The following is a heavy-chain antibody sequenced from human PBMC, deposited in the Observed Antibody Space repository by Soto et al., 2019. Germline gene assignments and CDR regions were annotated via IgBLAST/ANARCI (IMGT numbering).Heavy chain of an antibody. CDR3: ARLQAAAGDNDLTFDY. J-gene: IGHJ4*02. Sequence: PVQLLKISWQCSLYSFTSYWISWVLKVPGKVLEWMGRIDPSDSYTNYSPSFQGHVTISADKSISTAYLQWSSLKASDTAMYYCARLQAAAGDNDLTFDYWGQGTLVTVSS. D-gene: IGHD6-13*01. V-gene: IGHV5-10-1*01. CDR1: LYSFTSYW. CDR2: IDPSDSYT.